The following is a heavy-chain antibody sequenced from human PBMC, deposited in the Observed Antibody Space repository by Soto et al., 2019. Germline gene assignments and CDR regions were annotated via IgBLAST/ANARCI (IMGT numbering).Heavy chain of an antibody. V-gene: IGHV1-46*01. D-gene: IGHD3-9*01. Sequence: GAAVKVSCKASGYTFTSYYMHWVRQAPGQGLDWMGIINPSGGSTSYAQKFQGRVTMTRDTSTSTVYMELSSLRSEDTAVYYCARDQLRYFDWLRPYYYYYGMDVWGQGTTVTVSS. CDR3: ARDQLRYFDWLRPYYYYYGMDV. CDR1: GYTFTSYY. J-gene: IGHJ6*02. CDR2: INPSGGST.